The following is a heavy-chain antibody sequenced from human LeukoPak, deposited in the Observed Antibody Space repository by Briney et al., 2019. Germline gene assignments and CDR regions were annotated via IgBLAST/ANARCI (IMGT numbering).Heavy chain of an antibody. CDR3: ASPYASGTFDI. D-gene: IGHD3-10*01. J-gene: IGHJ3*02. CDR2: INPDSVGT. V-gene: IGHV1-2*02. Sequence: ASVKVSCKASGYTFTGYQMHWVRQAPGQGLELMGWINPDSVGTNYAQNFQGRVTMTRDTSISTAYMALRRLRSDDTAVYYCASPYASGTFDIWGQGTMVTVSS. CDR1: GYTFTGYQ.